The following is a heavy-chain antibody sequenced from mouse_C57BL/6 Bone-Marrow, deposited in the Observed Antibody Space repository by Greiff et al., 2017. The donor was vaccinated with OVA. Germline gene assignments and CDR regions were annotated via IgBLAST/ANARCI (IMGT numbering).Heavy chain of an antibody. D-gene: IGHD4-1*01. CDR1: GYTFTDYY. V-gene: IGHV1-26*01. Sequence: VQLQQSGPELVKPGASVKISCKASGYTFTDYYMNWVKQSHGKSLEWIGDINPNNGGTSYNQKFKGKATLTVDKSSSTAYMELRSLTSEDSAVYDCARRELGYWYFEVWGTGTTVTVSS. CDR3: ARRELGYWYFEV. CDR2: INPNNGGT. J-gene: IGHJ1*03.